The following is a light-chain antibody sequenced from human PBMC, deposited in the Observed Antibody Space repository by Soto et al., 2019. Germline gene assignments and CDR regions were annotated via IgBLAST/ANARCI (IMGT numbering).Light chain of an antibody. CDR2: GAS. J-gene: IGKJ1*01. CDR1: QSVSSSY. Sequence: EIVLTQSPGTLSLSPGERATLSCRASQSVSSSYLAWYQQKPGQAPRLLIYGASTRATGVPGRFSGSGSGTEFTLTISSLQSEDFAVYYCQQYNDWWTFGQGTKV. CDR3: QQYNDWWT. V-gene: IGKV3-15*01.